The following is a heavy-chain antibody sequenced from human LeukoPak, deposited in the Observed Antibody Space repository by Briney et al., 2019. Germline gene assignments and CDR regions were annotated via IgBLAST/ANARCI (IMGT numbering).Heavy chain of an antibody. Sequence: SETLSLTCTVSGGSISNYYWSWIRQYPGKGLEWIGYVYYRGYTNYNPSLKSRVTISADTSKNQFSLKLISVTAADTAVYYCASPLGYCSSTTCYGDYWGQGTLVTVSS. CDR3: ASPLGYCSSTTCYGDY. CDR1: GGSISNYY. J-gene: IGHJ4*02. D-gene: IGHD2-2*01. V-gene: IGHV4-59*08. CDR2: VYYRGYT.